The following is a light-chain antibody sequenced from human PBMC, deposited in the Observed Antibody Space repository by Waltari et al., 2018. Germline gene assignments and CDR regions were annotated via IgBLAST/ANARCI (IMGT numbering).Light chain of an antibody. V-gene: IGLV3-19*01. Sequence: SSELTQDPAVSVAMGQTVRITCQGDSLRSYYASWYQQRPGQAHILVIYDKNNRPSGVPERFSGSSSHNTGSLTITGAEAEDEASYYCHSRDASGVAGSFGGGTKLTVL. CDR1: SLRSYY. CDR2: DKN. J-gene: IGLJ2*01. CDR3: HSRDASGVAGS.